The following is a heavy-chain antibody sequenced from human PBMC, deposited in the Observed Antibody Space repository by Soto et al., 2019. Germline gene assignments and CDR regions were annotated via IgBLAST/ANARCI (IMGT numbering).Heavy chain of an antibody. CDR3: ATLSSGWYADKDY. CDR1: GGSISSSSYY. J-gene: IGHJ4*02. V-gene: IGHV4-39*01. Sequence: QLQLQESGPGLVKPSETLSLTCTVSGGSISSSSYYWGWIRQPPGKGLEWIGSIYYSGSTYYNPSLKRRVTISVDTSKHQFSLKLSSVTAADTAVYYCATLSSGWYADKDYWGQGTLVTVSS. D-gene: IGHD6-19*01. CDR2: IYYSGST.